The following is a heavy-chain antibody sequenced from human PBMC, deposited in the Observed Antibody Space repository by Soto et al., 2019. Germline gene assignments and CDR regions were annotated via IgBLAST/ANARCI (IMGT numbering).Heavy chain of an antibody. CDR2: SYSGGST. V-gene: IGHV3-53*01. CDR3: ARVVILGYCSSTSCYSNGKDV. CDR1: GFTDSSNY. Sequence: PVGSLRLSCAASGFTDSSNYISWGRQAPVKGLEWVSVSYSGGSTYYADSVRGRYTHSKDNSKNTLYLQMNSLRAEDTAVYYCARVVILGYCSSTSCYSNGKDVWGQGTTGNVSS. J-gene: IGHJ6*02. D-gene: IGHD2-2*02.